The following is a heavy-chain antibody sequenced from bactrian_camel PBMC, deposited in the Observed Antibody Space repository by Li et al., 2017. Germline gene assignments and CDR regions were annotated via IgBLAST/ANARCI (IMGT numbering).Heavy chain of an antibody. CDR3: SADPLHMTNIHPGSVIPLFDY. CDR1: GAKYRSYC. V-gene: IGHV3S1*01. D-gene: IGHD2*01. CDR2: IATGSGNT. J-gene: IGHJ4*01. Sequence: HVQLVESGGGSVQAGESLTLSCVVSGAKYRSYCMGWFRQAPGKEREGVARIATGSGNTYYADSVKGRFTISQDNAKNTVYLQMNSLKPEDTAMYYCSADPLHMTNIHPGSVIPLFDYRGQGTQVTVS.